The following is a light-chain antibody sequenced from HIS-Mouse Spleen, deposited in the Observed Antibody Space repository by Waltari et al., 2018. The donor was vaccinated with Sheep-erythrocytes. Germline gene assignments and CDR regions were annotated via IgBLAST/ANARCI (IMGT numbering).Light chain of an antibody. CDR3: CSYAGSSTPWV. Sequence: QSALTQPRSVSGSPVQSVTISCTGTSSDVGGYNYASWYQQHPGKAPKLMIYDVSKRPSGVSNRFSGSKSGNTASLTISGLQAEDEADYYCCSYAGSSTPWVFGGGTKLTVL. CDR2: DVS. V-gene: IGLV2-11*01. J-gene: IGLJ3*02. CDR1: SSDVGGYNY.